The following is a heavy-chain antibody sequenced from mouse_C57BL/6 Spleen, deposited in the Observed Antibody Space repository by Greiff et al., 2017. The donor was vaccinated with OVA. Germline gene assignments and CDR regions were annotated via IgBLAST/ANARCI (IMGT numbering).Heavy chain of an antibody. CDR2: INPGSGGT. D-gene: IGHD1-1*01. CDR3: ARNYGSRCDY. CDR1: GYAFTNYL. J-gene: IGHJ2*01. Sequence: VQLQQSGAELVRPGTSVKVSCKASGYAFTNYLIEWVKQRPGQGLEWIGVINPGSGGTNYNEKFKGKATLTADKSSSTAYMQLSSLTSEDSAVYFCARNYGSRCDYWGQGTTLTVSS. V-gene: IGHV1-54*01.